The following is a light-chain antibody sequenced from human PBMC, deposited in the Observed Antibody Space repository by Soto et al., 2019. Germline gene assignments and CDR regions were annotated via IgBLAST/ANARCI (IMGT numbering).Light chain of an antibody. J-gene: IGLJ2*01. CDR2: DNN. V-gene: IGLV1-51*01. CDR3: GAWDSSLSVV. CDR1: SSNIGNNY. Sequence: QSALTQPPSVSAAPGQKVTISCSGSSSNIGNNYVSWYQQVPGTAPKLLIYDNNKRPSGIPDRFSGSKSGTSATLGITGLQTGDEADYYCGAWDSSLSVVFGGGTKVTVL.